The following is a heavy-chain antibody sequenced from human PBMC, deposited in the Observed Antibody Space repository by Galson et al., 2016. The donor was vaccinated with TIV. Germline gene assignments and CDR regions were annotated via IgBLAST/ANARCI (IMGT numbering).Heavy chain of an antibody. Sequence: SVKVSCKASGGTFISYPISWVRQAPGQGLEWMGGIIPIFGTPNYAQKFQDRLTITADESTKTAYMELSSLKSEDTAVYYCANLATPHLYENYFDSWAREPWSPSPQ. CDR2: IIPIFGTP. V-gene: IGHV1-69*13. CDR1: GGTFISYP. D-gene: IGHD5-12*01. J-gene: IGHJ4*02. CDR3: ANLATPHLYENYFDS.